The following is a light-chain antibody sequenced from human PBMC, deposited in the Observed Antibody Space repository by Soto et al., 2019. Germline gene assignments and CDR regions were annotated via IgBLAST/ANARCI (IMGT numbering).Light chain of an antibody. V-gene: IGLV2-11*01. J-gene: IGLJ1*01. CDR2: DVS. CDR3: CSYAGGYTYV. Sequence: QSALTQPRSVSGSPGQSVTISCTGTSSDVGGYNYVSWYQQHPGKAPKLMIYDVSKRPSGVPDRFSGSKSGNTASLTISGLQAEDEAYYYCCSYAGGYTYVFGTGTKLTVL. CDR1: SSDVGGYNY.